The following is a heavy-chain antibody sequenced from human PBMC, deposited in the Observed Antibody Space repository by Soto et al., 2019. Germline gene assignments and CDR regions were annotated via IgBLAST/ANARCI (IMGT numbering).Heavy chain of an antibody. CDR2: IYYSGST. Sequence: QVQLQESGPGLVKPSQTLSLTCTVSGGSISSGGYYWSWIRQHPGKGLEWIGYIYYSGSTYYNPSLNSRVTISVDTSKNQFSLKLSSVTAADTAVYYCARETYGSGSYYRGYNWFDPWGQGTLVTVSS. D-gene: IGHD3-10*01. V-gene: IGHV4-31*03. CDR3: ARETYGSGSYYRGYNWFDP. CDR1: GGSISSGGYY. J-gene: IGHJ5*02.